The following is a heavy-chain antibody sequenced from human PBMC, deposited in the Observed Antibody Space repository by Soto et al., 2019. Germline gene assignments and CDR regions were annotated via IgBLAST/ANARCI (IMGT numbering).Heavy chain of an antibody. J-gene: IGHJ4*02. V-gene: IGHV3-66*01. CDR2: IYGAAST. CDR3: ARDGPSRSRYYFDY. Sequence: EVQLVESGGGLVQPGGSLRLSCAASGFTVSSNYMNWVRQAPGKGLEGVSIIYGAASTYYADSVKGRFTISRDNSKNTLYLQMNSLRAEDTAVYYCARDGPSRSRYYFDYWGQGTLVTVSS. CDR1: GFTVSSNY. D-gene: IGHD6-13*01.